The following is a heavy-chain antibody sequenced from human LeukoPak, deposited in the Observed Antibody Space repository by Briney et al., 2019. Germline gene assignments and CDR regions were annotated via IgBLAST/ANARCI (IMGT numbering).Heavy chain of an antibody. CDR3: ARVSDYYGSGSYLRYYYGMDV. CDR1: GFTFSSYW. V-gene: IGHV3-74*01. D-gene: IGHD3-10*01. J-gene: IGHJ6*02. Sequence: GGSLRLSCAASGFTFSSYWMHWVRQAPGKGLVWVSRINSDGSSTSYADSVKGRFTISRDNAKNTLYLQMNSLRAEDTAVYYCARVSDYYGSGSYLRYYYGMDVWGQGTTVTVSS. CDR2: INSDGSST.